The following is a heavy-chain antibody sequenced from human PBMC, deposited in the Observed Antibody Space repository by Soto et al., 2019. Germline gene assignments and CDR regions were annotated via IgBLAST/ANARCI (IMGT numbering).Heavy chain of an antibody. CDR1: GFTFSSYA. D-gene: IGHD2-15*01. Sequence: GGSLRLSCAASGFTFSSYAMSWVRQAPGKGLEWVSAISGSGGSTYYADSVKGRFNIPRDNSKNTLYLQMNSLRAEDTAVYYCAKDRTVVVVAAIRYWGQGTLVTVSS. J-gene: IGHJ4*02. V-gene: IGHV3-23*01. CDR2: ISGSGGST. CDR3: AKDRTVVVVAAIRY.